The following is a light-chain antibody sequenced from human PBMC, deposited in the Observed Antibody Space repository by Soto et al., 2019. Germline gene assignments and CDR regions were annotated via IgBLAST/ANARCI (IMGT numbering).Light chain of an antibody. CDR3: QQYHNYPVT. J-gene: IGKJ4*01. CDR2: DAS. Sequence: DIQMTQSPSSLSASVGDRVTITCRASQEISNHLAWVQQKPGKPPKSLIYDASSLQSGVPSKFSGSGSGTDFTLTISSLQPEDFATYYCQQYHNYPVTFGGGTKVESK. CDR1: QEISNH. V-gene: IGKV1-16*02.